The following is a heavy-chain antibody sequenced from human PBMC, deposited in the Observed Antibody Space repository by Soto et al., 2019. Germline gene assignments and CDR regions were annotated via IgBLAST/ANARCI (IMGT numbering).Heavy chain of an antibody. CDR2: IYYSWST. V-gene: IGHV4-30-4*01. J-gene: IGHJ4*02. D-gene: IGHD1-26*01. CDR3: SRDRGGGSYGLRTYYFDY. CDR1: GGSISSGDYY. Sequence: QVQLQESGPGLVKPSQTLSLTCTVSGGSISSGDYYWSWIRQPPGKGLEWIGYIYYSWSTYYNPSLKSRFTISVDTSKNQFSLKVSSVPAADTAVYYCSRDRGGGSYGLRTYYFDYWGQGTLVTVSS.